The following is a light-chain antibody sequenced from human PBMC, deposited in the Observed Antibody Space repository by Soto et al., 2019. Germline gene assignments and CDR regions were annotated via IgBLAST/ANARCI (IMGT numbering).Light chain of an antibody. J-gene: IGKJ2*01. CDR3: QKYDSAPNT. CDR2: AAA. Sequence: DIQMTQSPSSLSESVGDRDTITCRASQGIRNYLAWYQQKPGKAPKLLIYAAATLQSGVPSRFSGSGSGTDFTLTISSLQPEDVATHYCQKYDSAPNTFGQGTKLEIK. CDR1: QGIRNY. V-gene: IGKV1-27*01.